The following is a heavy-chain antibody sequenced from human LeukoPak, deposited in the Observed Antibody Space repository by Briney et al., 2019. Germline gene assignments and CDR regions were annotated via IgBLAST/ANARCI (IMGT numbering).Heavy chain of an antibody. J-gene: IGHJ4*02. CDR3: QVRYYGSGSYPESDY. CDR2: ISYDGSNK. V-gene: IGHV3-30-3*01. CDR1: RFTFSSYA. Sequence: GGSLRLSCAASRFTFSSYAMHWVRQAPGKGLEWVAVISYDGSNKYYADSVKGRFTISRDNSKNTLYLRMNSLRAEDTAVYYCQVRYYGSGSYPESDYWGQGTLVTVSS. D-gene: IGHD3-10*01.